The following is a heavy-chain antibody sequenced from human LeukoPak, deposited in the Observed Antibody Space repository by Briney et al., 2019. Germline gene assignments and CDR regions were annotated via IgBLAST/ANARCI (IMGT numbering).Heavy chain of an antibody. Sequence: SVKVSCKASGDTFSSYAISWVRQAPGQGLEWMGRIIPIFGIANYAQKFQGRVTITADKSTSTAYMELSSLRSEDTAVYYCARDSITGTLGYYYYGMDAWGQGTTVTVSS. D-gene: IGHD1/OR15-1a*01. V-gene: IGHV1-69*04. CDR1: GDTFSSYA. CDR3: ARDSITGTLGYYYYGMDA. J-gene: IGHJ6*02. CDR2: IIPIFGIA.